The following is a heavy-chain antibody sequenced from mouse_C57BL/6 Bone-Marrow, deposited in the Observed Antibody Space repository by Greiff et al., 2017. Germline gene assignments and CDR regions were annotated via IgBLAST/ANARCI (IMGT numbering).Heavy chain of an antibody. CDR3: ATYGSSSYWYFDV. J-gene: IGHJ1*03. CDR2: ISSGSSTI. D-gene: IGHD1-1*01. CDR1: GFTFSDYG. Sequence: DVMLVESGGGLVKPGGSLKLSCAASGFTFSDYGMHWVRQAPEKGLEWVAYISSGSSTIYYADTVKGRFTISRDNAKNTLFLQMTSLRSEDTAMYYCATYGSSSYWYFDVWGTGTTVTVSS. V-gene: IGHV5-17*01.